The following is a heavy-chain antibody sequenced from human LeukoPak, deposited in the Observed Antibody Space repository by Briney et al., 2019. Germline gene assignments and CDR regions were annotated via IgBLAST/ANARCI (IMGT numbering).Heavy chain of an antibody. CDR3: ARFGSALYGIDV. V-gene: IGHV1-18*01. CDR1: GYTFTNYG. D-gene: IGHD3-10*01. Sequence: ASVKVSCKASGYTFTNYGITWVRQAPGQGLECMGWINTYNGHTNYVQKFQGRVTMTTDTSTSTAYMDLRSLRSDDTAVYYCARFGSALYGIDVWGQGTTVTVSS. J-gene: IGHJ6*02. CDR2: INTYNGHT.